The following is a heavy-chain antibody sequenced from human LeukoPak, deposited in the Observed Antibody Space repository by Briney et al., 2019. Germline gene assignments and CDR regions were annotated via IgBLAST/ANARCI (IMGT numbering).Heavy chain of an antibody. CDR1: GGSISSNNW. Sequence: SGTLSLTCAVSGGSISSNNWWSWVRQPPGKGLEWIAEINHSGSTNYNPSLKSRVTISVDTSKNQFSLKLNSVTAADTAVYYCATRDYWGQGMMVTVSS. CDR2: INHSGST. J-gene: IGHJ4*01. V-gene: IGHV4-4*02. CDR3: ATRDY.